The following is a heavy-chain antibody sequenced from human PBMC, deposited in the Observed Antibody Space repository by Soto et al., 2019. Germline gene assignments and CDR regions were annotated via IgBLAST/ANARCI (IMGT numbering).Heavy chain of an antibody. CDR2: VSYSGTT. J-gene: IGHJ5*02. CDR1: GDSISSNGYN. V-gene: IGHV4-39*01. CDR3: ARHSSPYSYSDWFDP. D-gene: IGHD1-26*01. Sequence: QLQLQESGPGLVKPSETLSLICTVSGDSISSNGYNWGWIRQPPGKGLEWIASVSYSGTTYYHPSLQSRVTISVDTSKNQFSLKLNSLTAADTAVYYCARHSSPYSYSDWFDPWGQGTLVTVSS.